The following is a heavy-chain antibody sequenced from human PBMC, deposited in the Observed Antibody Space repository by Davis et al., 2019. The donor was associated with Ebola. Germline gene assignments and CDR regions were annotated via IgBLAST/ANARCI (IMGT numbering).Heavy chain of an antibody. CDR3: ARDLRSGMDV. V-gene: IGHV1-3*01. CDR2: INAGNGNT. Sequence: AASVKVSCKASGYTFTSYAMHWVRQAPGQRLEWMGWINAGNGNTKYSQKFQGRVTMTRDTSTSTVYMELSSLRSEDTAVYYCARDLRSGMDVWGQGTTVTVSS. J-gene: IGHJ6*02. CDR1: GYTFTSYA.